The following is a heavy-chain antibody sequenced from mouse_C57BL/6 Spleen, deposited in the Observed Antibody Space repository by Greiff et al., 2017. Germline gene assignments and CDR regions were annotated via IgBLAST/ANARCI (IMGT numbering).Heavy chain of an antibody. V-gene: IGHV1-63*01. CDR2: IYPGGGYT. Sequence: VQLQQSGAELVRPGTSVKMSCKASGYTFTNYWIGWAKQRPGHGLEWIGDIYPGGGYTTYNEKFKGKATLTADKSSSTAYMQFSSLTSEDSAIYYCARGSPNYYGSSYFDYWGKGTTLTVSS. D-gene: IGHD1-1*01. CDR1: GYTFTNYW. J-gene: IGHJ2*01. CDR3: ARGSPNYYGSSYFDY.